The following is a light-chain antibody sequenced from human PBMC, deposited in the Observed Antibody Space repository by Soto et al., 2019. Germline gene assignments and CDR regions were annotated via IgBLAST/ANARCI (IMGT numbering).Light chain of an antibody. J-gene: IGKJ3*01. CDR3: LLFRGSPT. CDR1: QVVVTAY. Sequence: DIVLTQSPGTLSVSPGERATLSCRASQVVVTAYVHWYQHKPGQAPRLLISGASTRASGIPDRFSGSGVGTDFTLAINRLEPEDCAVYYCLLFRGSPTFGPGSRVHI. CDR2: GAS. V-gene: IGKV3-20*01.